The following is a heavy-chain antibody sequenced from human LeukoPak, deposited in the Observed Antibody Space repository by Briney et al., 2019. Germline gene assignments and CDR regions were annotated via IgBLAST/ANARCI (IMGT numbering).Heavy chain of an antibody. CDR3: ARASHSSGSFDY. CDR1: GFSFSSFW. Sequence: GGSPRLSCAASGFSFSSFWMHWVRQAPGKGLMWVSRIDSDGSSISYADSVKGRFTISRDNAKNTLYLQMNSLRAEDTAVYYCARASHSSGSFDYWGQGTLVTVSS. V-gene: IGHV3-74*01. CDR2: IDSDGSSI. J-gene: IGHJ4*02. D-gene: IGHD3-22*01.